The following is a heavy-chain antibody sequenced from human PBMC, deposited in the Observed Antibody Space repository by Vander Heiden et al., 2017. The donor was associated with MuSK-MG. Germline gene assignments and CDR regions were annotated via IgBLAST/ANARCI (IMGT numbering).Heavy chain of an antibody. CDR3: SIVFRSHWEFEY. CDR2: IRSKVNDGTT. V-gene: IGHV3-49*03. Sequence: EVQLVESGGGLVEPGRSLRLSCTASGFTFGDCGMSWFRQAPGKGLEWVGHIRSKVNDGTTDYCASVKGRFSISRDDSKSIAYLQMHRLLAEDTAVYYFSIVFRSHWEFEYWGEVSLVALS. D-gene: IGHD7-27*01. CDR1: GFTFGDCG. J-gene: IGHJ4*02.